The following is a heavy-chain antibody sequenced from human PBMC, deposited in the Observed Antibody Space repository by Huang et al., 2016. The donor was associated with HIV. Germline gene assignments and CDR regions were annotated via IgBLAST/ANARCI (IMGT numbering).Heavy chain of an antibody. V-gene: IGHV4-39*01. CDR1: GGSISSSCYY. D-gene: IGHD2-2*01. CDR2: IYYSGST. CDR3: ARHMDCSSSSCLAGGHERGPFDM. J-gene: IGHJ3*02. Sequence: QLQLQESGPGLVKPSETLSLTCSVSGGSISSSCYYWGWIRQPPGKGLEWIGCIYYSGSTFYNPSLKSRGTISVDTSNNQFSRRLSSVTAADTSVYYCARHMDCSSSSCLAGGHERGPFDMWGQGTMVTVSS.